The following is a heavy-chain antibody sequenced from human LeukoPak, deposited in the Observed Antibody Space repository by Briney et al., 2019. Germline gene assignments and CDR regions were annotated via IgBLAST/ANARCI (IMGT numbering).Heavy chain of an antibody. CDR1: GFAFSSYA. CDR3: ARDQINSSGWYIDY. Sequence: GGSLRLXCAASGFAFSSYALHWVRRAPGKGLEWVSATGGDTYYADSVMGRFTISRDNAKKSLYLHMNSLIAEDMAVYYCARDQINSSGWYIDYWGQGTLVTVSS. V-gene: IGHV3-47*01. D-gene: IGHD6-19*01. CDR2: TGGDT. J-gene: IGHJ4*02.